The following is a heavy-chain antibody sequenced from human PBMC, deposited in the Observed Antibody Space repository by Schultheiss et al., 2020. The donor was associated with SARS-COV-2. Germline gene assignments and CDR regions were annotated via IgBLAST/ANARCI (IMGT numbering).Heavy chain of an antibody. V-gene: IGHV3-66*03. D-gene: IGHD5-12*01. CDR3: AKTSGYDSHFDY. CDR1: GFTVSSNY. J-gene: IGHJ4*02. Sequence: GGSLRLSCAASGFTVSSNYMSWVRQAPGKGLEWVSVIYSCGSTYYADSVKGRFTISRDNSKNTLYLQMNSLRAEDTAVYYCAKTSGYDSHFDYWGQGTLVTGSS. CDR2: IYSCGST.